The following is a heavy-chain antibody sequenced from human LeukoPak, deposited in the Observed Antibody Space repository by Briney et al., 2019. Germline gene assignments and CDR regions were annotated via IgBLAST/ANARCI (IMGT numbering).Heavy chain of an antibody. CDR2: INHSGST. D-gene: IGHD3-22*01. J-gene: IGHJ4*02. CDR1: GGSFSGYY. V-gene: IGHV4-34*01. CDR3: ARLNYYTLSGYYFDY. Sequence: PSETLSLTCAVYGGSFSGYYWSWIRQPPGKGLEWIGEINHSGSTNYNPSLKSRVTISVDTSKNQFSLKLSSVTAADTAVYYCARLNYYTLSGYYFDYWGQGTLVTVSS.